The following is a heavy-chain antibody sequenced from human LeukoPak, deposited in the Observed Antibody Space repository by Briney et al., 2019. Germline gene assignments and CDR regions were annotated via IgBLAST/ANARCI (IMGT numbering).Heavy chain of an antibody. CDR3: ARDLGLDGD. V-gene: IGHV3-48*04. D-gene: IGHD2-2*03. Sequence: QPGGSLRLSCAASGFTFSSYSMNWVRQAPGKGLEWVSYISSSSSTIYYADSVKGRFTISRDNAKNSLYLQMNSLRAEDTAVFYCARDLGLDGDWGQGTLVTVSS. CDR2: ISSSSSTI. CDR1: GFTFSSYS. J-gene: IGHJ4*02.